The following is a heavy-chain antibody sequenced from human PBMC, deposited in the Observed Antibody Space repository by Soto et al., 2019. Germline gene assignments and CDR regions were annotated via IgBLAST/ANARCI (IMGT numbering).Heavy chain of an antibody. CDR3: ARVVLPDTAMVNLYGMDV. J-gene: IGHJ6*02. Sequence: VQLVQSGAEVTKPGSSVKVSCKASGGTFSSYAISWVRQAPGQGLEWMGGIIPIFGTANYAQKFQGRVTITADESTSTAYMELSSRRSEDTAVYYCARVVLPDTAMVNLYGMDVWGQGTTVTVSS. D-gene: IGHD5-18*01. V-gene: IGHV1-69*01. CDR1: GGTFSSYA. CDR2: IIPIFGTA.